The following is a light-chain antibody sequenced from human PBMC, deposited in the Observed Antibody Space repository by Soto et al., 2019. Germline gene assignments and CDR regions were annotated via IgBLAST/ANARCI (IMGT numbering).Light chain of an antibody. CDR3: QQYNSYSRT. V-gene: IGKV1-5*01. J-gene: IGKJ1*01. CDR2: DAS. CDR1: QSISSW. Sequence: DIQMTQSPSTPSSSVGDRGTITFRASQSISSWLAWYQQKPGKAPKLLIYDASSLESGVPSRFSGSGSGTEFTLTISSLQPDDFATYYCQQYNSYSRTFGQGTKVDI.